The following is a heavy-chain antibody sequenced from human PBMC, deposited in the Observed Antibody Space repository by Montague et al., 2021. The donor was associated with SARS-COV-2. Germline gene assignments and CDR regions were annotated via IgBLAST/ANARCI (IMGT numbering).Heavy chain of an antibody. J-gene: IGHJ2*01. Sequence: SETLSLTCTVSGGSISSSSYYWGWIRQPPGKGLEWIGSIYYSGSTXYNPSLKSRVTISVDTSKNQFSLKLSSVTAADTAVYYCAGRVVVPAAIGHWYFDLWGRGTLVTVSP. CDR1: GGSISSSSYY. V-gene: IGHV4-39*01. CDR3: AGRVVVPAAIGHWYFDL. CDR2: IYYSGST. D-gene: IGHD2-2*02.